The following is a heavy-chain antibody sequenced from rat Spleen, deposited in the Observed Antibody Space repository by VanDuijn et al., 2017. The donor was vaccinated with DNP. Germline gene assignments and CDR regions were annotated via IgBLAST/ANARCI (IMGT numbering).Heavy chain of an antibody. CDR2: VNSAGST. CDR3: TTGGAAAY. V-gene: IGHV3-3*01. CDR1: GYSISTSY. J-gene: IGHJ2*01. D-gene: IGHD1-2*01. Sequence: EVQLQESGPGLVKPSQSLSLICSVTGYSISTSYWGWIRKFPGNKLEWMGSVNSAGSTNYNPSLKSRISITRDTSKNQFFLHLTSVTTEDTATYYCTTGGAAAYWGQGVVVTVSS.